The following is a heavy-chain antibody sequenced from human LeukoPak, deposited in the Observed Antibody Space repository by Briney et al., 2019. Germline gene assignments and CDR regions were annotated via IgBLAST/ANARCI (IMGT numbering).Heavy chain of an antibody. CDR3: AVPLGEAVAP. CDR2: INPNSGGT. Sequence: GASVKVSCKASGYTFTSYDINWVRQATGQGLEWMGWINPNSGGTNYAQKFQGRVTMTRDTSISTAYMELSRLRSDDTAVYYCAVPLGEAVAPWGQGTLVTVSS. D-gene: IGHD6-19*01. CDR1: GYTFTSYD. J-gene: IGHJ5*02. V-gene: IGHV1-2*02.